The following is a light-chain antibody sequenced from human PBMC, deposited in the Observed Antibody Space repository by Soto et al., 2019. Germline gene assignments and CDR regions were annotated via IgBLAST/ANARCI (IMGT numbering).Light chain of an antibody. CDR1: QSVYNT. V-gene: IGKV1-5*03. CDR3: QQFNSYSRT. CDR2: QAS. J-gene: IGKJ1*01. Sequence: DIQMTQSPSTLSASAGDRFTSTCRASQSVYNTLAWYQQKPGKAPKLLIYQASSLETGVPSRFSGSGSGTEFTLTISSLQPDDFATYYCQQFNSYSRTFGQGTKVDIK.